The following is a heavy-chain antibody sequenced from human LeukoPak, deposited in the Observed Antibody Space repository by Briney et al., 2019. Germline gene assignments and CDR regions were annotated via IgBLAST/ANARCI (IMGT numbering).Heavy chain of an antibody. V-gene: IGHV4-39*07. CDR1: GGSISSSSYY. J-gene: IGHJ3*02. Sequence: SETLSLTCTVSGGSISSSSYYWGWIRQPPGKGLEWIGSIYYSGSTYYNPSLKSRVTISVDKSKNQFSLKLSSVTAADTAVYYCARDQTAANAFDIWGQGTMVTVSS. CDR2: IYYSGST. CDR3: ARDQTAANAFDI. D-gene: IGHD6-13*01.